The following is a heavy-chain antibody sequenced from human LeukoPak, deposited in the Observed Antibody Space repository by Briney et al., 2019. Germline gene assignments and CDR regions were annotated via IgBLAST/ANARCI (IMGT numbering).Heavy chain of an antibody. CDR2: IYPGDADT. CDR1: GYSFTSYW. CDR3: ARAGYSYGYRGFDY. J-gene: IGHJ4*02. V-gene: IGHV5-51*01. D-gene: IGHD5-18*01. Sequence: GQSLKISCKGSGYSFTSYWIGWVRRVPGKGLEWMGIIYPGDADTRYSPSFQSQVNISADKSISTACLQWSRVKASDTAMYYCARAGYSYGYRGFDYWGQRTLVTVSS.